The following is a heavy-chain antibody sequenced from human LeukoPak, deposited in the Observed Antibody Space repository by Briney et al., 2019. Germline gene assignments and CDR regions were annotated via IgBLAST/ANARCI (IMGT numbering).Heavy chain of an antibody. D-gene: IGHD2-15*01. CDR2: IIPILGIA. J-gene: IGHJ1*01. V-gene: IGHV1-69*04. CDR3: ARGGYCSGGSCYAGYFQH. CDR1: GGTFSSYA. Sequence: GASVKVSCKASGGTFSSYAISWVRQAPGQGLEWMGRIIPILGIANYAQKFQGRVTITADKSTSTAYMELSSLRSEDTAVYYCARGGYCSGGSCYAGYFQHWGQGTLVTVSS.